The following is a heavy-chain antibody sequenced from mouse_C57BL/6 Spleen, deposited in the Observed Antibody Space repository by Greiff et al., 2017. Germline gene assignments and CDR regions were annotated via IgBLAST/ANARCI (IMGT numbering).Heavy chain of an antibody. J-gene: IGHJ1*03. V-gene: IGHV2-6-1*01. CDR1: GFSFTSYG. D-gene: IGHD4-1*01. Sequence: VMLVESGPGLVAPSQSLSITCTVSGFSFTSYGVHWVRQPPGKGLEWLVVIWSDGSTTYNSALKSRLSISKDNSKSQVFLKKNSLQTDDTAMYYCARQNWDDWYFDVWGTGTTVTVSS. CDR3: ARQNWDDWYFDV. CDR2: IWSDGST.